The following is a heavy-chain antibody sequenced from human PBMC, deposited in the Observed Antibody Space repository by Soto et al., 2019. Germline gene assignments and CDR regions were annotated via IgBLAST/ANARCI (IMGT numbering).Heavy chain of an antibody. CDR2: IRSKANSYAT. CDR3: TTYQLPTKRAFDI. V-gene: IGHV3-73*01. J-gene: IGHJ3*02. Sequence: GGCLRLSCAASGFTFSGSAMHWVRQASGKGLEWVGRIRSKANSYATAYAASVKGRFTISRDDSKNTAYLQMNSLKTEDTAVYYCTTYQLPTKRAFDIWGQGTMVTVSS. D-gene: IGHD2-2*01. CDR1: GFTFSGSA.